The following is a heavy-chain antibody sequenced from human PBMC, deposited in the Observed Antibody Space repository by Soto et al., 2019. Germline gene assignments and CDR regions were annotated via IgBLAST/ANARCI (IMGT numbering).Heavy chain of an antibody. CDR3: ARATRKLTYYYDSSGYYYAY. Sequence: SETLSLTCTVSGGSVSSGSYYWSWIRQPPGKGLEWIGYIYYSGSTNYNPSLKSRVTISVDTSKNQFSLKLSSVTAADTAVYYCARATRKLTYYYDSSGYYYAYWGQGTLVTVSS. D-gene: IGHD3-22*01. CDR2: IYYSGST. CDR1: GGSVSSGSYY. J-gene: IGHJ4*02. V-gene: IGHV4-61*01.